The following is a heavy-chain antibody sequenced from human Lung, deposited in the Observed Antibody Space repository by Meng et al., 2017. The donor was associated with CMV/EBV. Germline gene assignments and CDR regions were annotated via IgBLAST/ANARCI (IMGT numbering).Heavy chain of an antibody. D-gene: IGHD4-17*01. CDR1: GGSISSGGFY. V-gene: IGHV4-31*03. CDR2: IYYSGST. Sequence: LPESGPGLGNPSQTLSLTCTVSGGSISSGGFYWSWIRQHPGKGLEWIGYIYYSGSTYYNPSLRSRVAISIGTSKNQFSLKLTSVTAADTAVYFCARTNYGDYNWFDPWGQGTLVTVSS. CDR3: ARTNYGDYNWFDP. J-gene: IGHJ5*02.